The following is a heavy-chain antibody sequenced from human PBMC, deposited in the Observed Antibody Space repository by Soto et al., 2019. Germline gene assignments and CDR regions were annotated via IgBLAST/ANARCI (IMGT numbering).Heavy chain of an antibody. V-gene: IGHV1-3*01. CDR3: ARGAVRYCSGGSCPGGY. J-gene: IGHJ4*02. CDR2: INAGNGNT. D-gene: IGHD2-15*01. Sequence: ASVKVSCKASGYTFTSYAMHWVRQAPGQRLEWMGWINAGNGNTKYSQKFQGRVTITRDTSASTAYMELSSLRSEDTAVYYCARGAVRYCSGGSCPGGYWGQGTLVTVSS. CDR1: GYTFTSYA.